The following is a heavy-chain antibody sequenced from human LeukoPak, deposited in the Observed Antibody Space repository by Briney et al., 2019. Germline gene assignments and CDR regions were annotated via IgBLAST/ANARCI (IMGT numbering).Heavy chain of an antibody. CDR3: ARETEVPGGRSWGF. J-gene: IGHJ4*02. V-gene: IGHV4-4*07. CDR2: IHPSGTT. CDR1: GGSISSYY. D-gene: IGHD6-19*01. Sequence: SETLSLTCTVSGGSISSYYWTWIRQPAGKGLEWIGRIHPSGTTNHNPSLKSRVIMSLDMSNNQFSLKVRSVTAADTAVYYCARETEVPGGRSWGFWGQGTLVTVSS.